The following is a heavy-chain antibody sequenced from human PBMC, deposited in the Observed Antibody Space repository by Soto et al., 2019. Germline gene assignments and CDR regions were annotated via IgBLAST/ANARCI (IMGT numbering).Heavy chain of an antibody. CDR1: GFSISSAYY. CDR3: AREPYLPMARNDF. V-gene: IGHV4-38-2*02. D-gene: IGHD3-10*01. J-gene: IGHJ4*02. CDR2: VYHGVTA. Sequence: SETLSLTCAVSGFSISSAYYWGWIRQPPGKGLDWIGTVYHGVTAFYNPSLRSRVTISVDTSKNQFSLSLNSVTAADTAVYFCAREPYLPMARNDFWGQGAQVTVSS.